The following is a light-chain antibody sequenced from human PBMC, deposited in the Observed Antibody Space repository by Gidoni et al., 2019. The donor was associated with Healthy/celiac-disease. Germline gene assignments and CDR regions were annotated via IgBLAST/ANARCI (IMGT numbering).Light chain of an antibody. CDR3: QQRSNWA. CDR1: QSVSSY. J-gene: IGKJ3*01. Sequence: EIVLTQSPATLSLSPGESATLSCRARQSVSSYLAWYQQKPGQAPRLLIYDASNRATGIPARFSGSGSGTDFTLTISSLEPEDFAVYYCQQRSNWAFXPXTKVDIK. CDR2: DAS. V-gene: IGKV3-11*01.